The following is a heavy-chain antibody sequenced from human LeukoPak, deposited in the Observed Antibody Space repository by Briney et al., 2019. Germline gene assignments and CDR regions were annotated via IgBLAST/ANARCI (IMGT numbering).Heavy chain of an antibody. D-gene: IGHD3-3*01. CDR1: GGSFSGYY. V-gene: IGHV4-34*01. CDR3: ARARRDSGYYKVDY. CDR2: INHSGSA. J-gene: IGHJ4*02. Sequence: SETLSLTCAVYGGSFSGYYWSWIRQPPGKGLEWIGEINHSGSANYNPSLKSRVTLSIDKSKNQFSLNLNSVTAADTAVYYCARARRDSGYYKVDYWGQGTLVTVSS.